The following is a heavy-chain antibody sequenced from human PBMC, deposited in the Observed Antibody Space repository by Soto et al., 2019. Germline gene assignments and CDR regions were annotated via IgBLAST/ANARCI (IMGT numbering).Heavy chain of an antibody. V-gene: IGHV3-30*03. Sequence: ERSLRLSCAASGFTFSSYGRHWVRQAPGQGLEWAAVISYDGSNRNYAVSVKVGFTISRDNSKGTLYLQMNSRRAEDTAVYYCAAGGGEWEPREAFEIWGQGTMVTVSS. J-gene: IGHJ3*02. CDR1: GFTFSSYG. CDR3: AAGGGEWEPREAFEI. CDR2: ISYDGSNR. D-gene: IGHD1-26*01.